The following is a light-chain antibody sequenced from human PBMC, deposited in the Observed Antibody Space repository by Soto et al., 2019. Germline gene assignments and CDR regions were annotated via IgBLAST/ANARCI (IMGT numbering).Light chain of an antibody. Sequence: QSVLTQPPSASGTPGQRVTFSCSGSRSNIGSNTVNWYQQPPGTAPKLLIYSNNQRPSGVPDRFSGSKSGTSASLAISGLQSEDEADYYCAAWDDSLNVLVFGGGTQLTVL. CDR1: RSNIGSNT. V-gene: IGLV1-44*01. CDR3: AAWDDSLNVLV. J-gene: IGLJ2*01. CDR2: SNN.